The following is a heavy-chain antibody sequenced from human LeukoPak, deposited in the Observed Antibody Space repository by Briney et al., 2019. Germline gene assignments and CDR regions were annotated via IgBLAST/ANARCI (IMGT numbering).Heavy chain of an antibody. V-gene: IGHV3-30-3*01. D-gene: IGHD2-15*01. CDR2: ISYDGSNK. J-gene: IGHJ3*02. CDR3: ARDQAEVVVAEGASDI. Sequence: GGSLRLSCAASGFTFSSYAMHWVRQAPGKGLEWVAVISYDGSNKYYADSVKGRFTISRDNSKNTLYLQMNSLRAEDTAVYYCARDQAEVVVAEGASDIWGQGTMVTVSS. CDR1: GFTFSSYA.